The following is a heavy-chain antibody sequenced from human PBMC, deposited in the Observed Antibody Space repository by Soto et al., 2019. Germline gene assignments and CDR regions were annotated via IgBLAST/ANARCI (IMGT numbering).Heavy chain of an antibody. D-gene: IGHD1-1*01. Sequence: GGSLRLSCAASGFTFSSYWMQWVRQAPGKGLVWVSRINSEGTTTTYADSVKGRFTISRDNAKNTLYLQMNSLRAEDTAVYYCGRAPGGTGIVDYWGQGTLVTVS. V-gene: IGHV3-74*01. CDR2: INSEGTTT. CDR3: GRAPGGTGIVDY. CDR1: GFTFSSYW. J-gene: IGHJ4*02.